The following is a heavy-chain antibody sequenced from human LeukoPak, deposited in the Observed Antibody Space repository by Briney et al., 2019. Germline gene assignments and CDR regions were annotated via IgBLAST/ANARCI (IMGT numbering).Heavy chain of an antibody. CDR1: GFTFSDYW. J-gene: IGHJ3*02. Sequence: GGSQRLSCAASGFTFSDYWVHWVRQAPGKGLLWVSRIDLAGEYTTYADSVKGRFTISRDNAKNTLYLQMNSLRAEDTAVYYCASGNSHAFDICEQGTMVTVSA. V-gene: IGHV3-74*01. CDR3: ASGNSHAFDI. CDR2: IDLAGEYT.